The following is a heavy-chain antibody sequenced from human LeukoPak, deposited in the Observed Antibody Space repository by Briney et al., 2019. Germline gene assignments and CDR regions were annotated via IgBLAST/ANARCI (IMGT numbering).Heavy chain of an antibody. CDR3: ARDSYSSAWWGFDH. Sequence: GASVKVSCKASGYTFTGYYMHWVRQAPGQGLEWTGWINLNSGGTNYAPKSQGRVTMTRDTSISTAYMELSRVISDDTAVYYCARDSYSSAWWGFDHWGQGTLVTVSS. D-gene: IGHD6-19*01. CDR1: GYTFTGYY. J-gene: IGHJ4*02. CDR2: INLNSGGT. V-gene: IGHV1-2*02.